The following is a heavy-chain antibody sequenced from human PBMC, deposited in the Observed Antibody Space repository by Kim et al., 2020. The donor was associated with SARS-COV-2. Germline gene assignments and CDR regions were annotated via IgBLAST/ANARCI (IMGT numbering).Heavy chain of an antibody. V-gene: IGHV5-51*01. CDR3: ARHLRSGWYYVVGGMDV. D-gene: IGHD6-19*01. J-gene: IGHJ6*02. Sequence: GESLKISCKGSGYSFTSYWIGWVRQMPGKGLEWMGIIYPGDSDTRYSPSFQGQVTISADKSISTAYLQWSSLKASDTAMYYCARHLRSGWYYVVGGMDVWGQGTTVTVSS. CDR2: IYPGDSDT. CDR1: GYSFTSYW.